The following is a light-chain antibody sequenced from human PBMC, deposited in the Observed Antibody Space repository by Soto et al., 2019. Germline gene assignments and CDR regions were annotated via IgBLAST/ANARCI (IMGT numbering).Light chain of an antibody. V-gene: IGLV2-14*01. Sequence: QSALTQPASVSGSPGQSITISCTGTSSDVGAYNYVSWYQQHPGKAPRFIIYDVSNRPSGVSDRFSGSKSGNTASLTISGVQAEDESDYYCSSYTSSRTLVFGGGTKVTVL. J-gene: IGLJ2*01. CDR1: SSDVGAYNY. CDR3: SSYTSSRTLV. CDR2: DVS.